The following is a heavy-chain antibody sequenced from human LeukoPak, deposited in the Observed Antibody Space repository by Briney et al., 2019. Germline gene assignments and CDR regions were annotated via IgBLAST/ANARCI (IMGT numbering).Heavy chain of an antibody. CDR3: ASLVGEGYYYYYMDV. Sequence: GGSLRLSCAASGLSFSNYAMTWVRQAPGKGLVWVSRINTDGSSTSYADSVKGRFTISRDNAKNTLYLQMNSLRAEDTAVYYCASLVGEGYYYYYMDVWGKGTTVTVSS. V-gene: IGHV3-74*01. CDR2: INTDGSST. CDR1: GLSFSNYA. D-gene: IGHD3-16*01. J-gene: IGHJ6*03.